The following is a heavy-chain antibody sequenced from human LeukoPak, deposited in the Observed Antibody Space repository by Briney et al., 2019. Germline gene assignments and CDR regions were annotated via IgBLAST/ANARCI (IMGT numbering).Heavy chain of an antibody. D-gene: IGHD3-22*01. CDR2: INHSGST. CDR1: GGSFSGYY. CDR3: ARDQRYYDSSGYYGWFDP. V-gene: IGHV4-34*01. Sequence: SETLSLTCAVYGGSFSGYYWSWIRQPPGKGLEWIGEINHSGSTNYNPSLKSRVTISVDTSKNQFSLKLSSVTAADTAMYYCARDQRYYDSSGYYGWFDPWGQGTLVTVSS. J-gene: IGHJ5*02.